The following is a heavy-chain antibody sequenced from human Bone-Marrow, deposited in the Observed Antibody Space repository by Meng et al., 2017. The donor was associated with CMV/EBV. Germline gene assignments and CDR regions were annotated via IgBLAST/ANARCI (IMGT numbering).Heavy chain of an antibody. CDR3: AGVAYDYGDRHFAY. J-gene: IGHJ4*02. CDR2: ISSTGSFI. V-gene: IGHV3-21*01. CDR1: GFTFSRYT. D-gene: IGHD4-17*01. Sequence: GGSLRLSCTASGFTFSRYTMNWVRQAPGKGLEWVSSISSTGSFIKYADSVEGRFTISRDNAKTSVYLQINSLRAEDTAVYYCAGVAYDYGDRHFAYWRQGALVTVSS.